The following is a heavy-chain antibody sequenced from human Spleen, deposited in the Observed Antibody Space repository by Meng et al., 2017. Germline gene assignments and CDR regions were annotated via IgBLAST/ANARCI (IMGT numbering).Heavy chain of an antibody. CDR3: TTMDYSNSVT. CDR1: GFTFSTAW. CDR2: IKSKTDGGAT. D-gene: IGHD4-11*01. J-gene: IGHJ4*02. Sequence: GESLKISCAASGFTFSTAWMSWVRQAPGKGLEWVGRIKSKTDGGATDYAAPVEGRFTISRDDSENTLFLQMDSLKTEDTAVYFCTTMDYSNSVTWGQGTLVTVSS. V-gene: IGHV3-15*01.